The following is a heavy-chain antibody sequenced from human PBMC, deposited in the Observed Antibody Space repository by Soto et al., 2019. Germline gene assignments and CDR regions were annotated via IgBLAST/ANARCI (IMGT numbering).Heavy chain of an antibody. Sequence: SDTLSLTCTVSGGSITSGDYSWTWIRQTPGKGLEWIGYIHHSGSTYYNPSLRSRITISVDRSKNQFSLKVHSVTAADTAVYFCARGDYSGYDFAYWGQGTQVTSPQ. D-gene: IGHD5-12*01. J-gene: IGHJ4*02. V-gene: IGHV4-30-4*02. CDR2: IHHSGST. CDR3: ARGDYSGYDFAY. CDR1: GGSITSGDYS.